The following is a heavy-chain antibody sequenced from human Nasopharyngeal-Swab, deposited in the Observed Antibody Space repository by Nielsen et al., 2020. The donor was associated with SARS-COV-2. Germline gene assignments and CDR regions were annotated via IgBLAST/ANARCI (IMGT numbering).Heavy chain of an antibody. J-gene: IGHJ4*02. CDR2: ISSSSSTI. V-gene: IGHV3-48*03. Sequence: CKGLAWVSSISSSSSTIYYADSVKGRFTISRDNAKNSLYLQMNSLRAEDTAVYYCARDRGGLLWFGELPTYFDYWGQGTLVTVSS. CDR3: ARDRGGLLWFGELPTYFDY. D-gene: IGHD3-10*01.